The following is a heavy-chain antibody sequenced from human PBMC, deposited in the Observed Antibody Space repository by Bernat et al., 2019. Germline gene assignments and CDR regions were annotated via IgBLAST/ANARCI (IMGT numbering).Heavy chain of an antibody. CDR3: ARDGGYCSGGSCYHDAFDI. J-gene: IGHJ3*02. D-gene: IGHD2-15*01. CDR2: IWYDGSNK. Sequence: QVQLVESGGGVVQPGRSLRLSCAASGFTFSSYGMHWVRQAPGKGLEWVAVIWYDGSNKYYADSVKGRFTISRDNSKNTLYLQMNSRRAEDTAVYYCARDGGYCSGGSCYHDAFDIWGQGTMVTVSS. CDR1: GFTFSSYG. V-gene: IGHV3-33*01.